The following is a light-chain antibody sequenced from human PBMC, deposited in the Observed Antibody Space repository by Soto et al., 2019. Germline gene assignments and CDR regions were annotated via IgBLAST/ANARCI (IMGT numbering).Light chain of an antibody. CDR2: DAS. CDR3: QQRTNWPPVT. V-gene: IGKV3-11*01. Sequence: DIVLTQSPATLSLSPGERATLSCRASQSVSNYLAWYQQKLGQAPRLLIYDASDRATGIPARFSGSGSGTDLTLTISSLEPEDFAVYYCQQRTNWPPVTFGGGTKVEIK. CDR1: QSVSNY. J-gene: IGKJ4*01.